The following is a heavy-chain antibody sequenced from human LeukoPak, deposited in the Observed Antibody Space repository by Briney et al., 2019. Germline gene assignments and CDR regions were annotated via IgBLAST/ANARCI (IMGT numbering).Heavy chain of an antibody. J-gene: IGHJ5*02. CDR3: ARHRVRQNWFDP. CDR2: INHSGST. Sequence: SETLSLTCTVSGGSISSYYWNWIRQPAGKGLEWIGEINHSGSTNYNPSLKSRVTISVDTSKNQFSLKLTSVTAADTAVYYCARHRVRQNWFDPWGQGTLVTVSS. V-gene: IGHV4-34*01. D-gene: IGHD3-10*01. CDR1: GGSISSYY.